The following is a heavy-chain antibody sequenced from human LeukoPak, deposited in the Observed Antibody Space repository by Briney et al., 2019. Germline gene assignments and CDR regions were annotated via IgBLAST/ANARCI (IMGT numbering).Heavy chain of an antibody. Sequence: GASVKVSCKASGYTFTSYYIHWVRQAPGQGLEWMGIINPTGGSTNHAQEFQGRVTMTRDTSTSTVYMELSSLRSEDTAIYYCARGLAAAKYWGQGTLVTVSS. CDR2: INPTGGST. J-gene: IGHJ4*02. V-gene: IGHV1-46*01. CDR3: ARGLAAAKY. D-gene: IGHD6-13*01. CDR1: GYTFTSYY.